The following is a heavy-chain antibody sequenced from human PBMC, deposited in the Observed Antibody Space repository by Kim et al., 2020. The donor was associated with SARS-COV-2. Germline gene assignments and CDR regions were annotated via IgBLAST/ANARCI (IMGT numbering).Heavy chain of an antibody. CDR2: T. V-gene: IGHV1-18*01. Sequence: TNYAQKFQDRVTLTKDTSTSTAYMELRSLISDDTAVYFCARDRDYRFDLWGQGTLVTVSS. J-gene: IGHJ4*02. CDR3: ARDRDYRFDL. D-gene: IGHD3-16*02.